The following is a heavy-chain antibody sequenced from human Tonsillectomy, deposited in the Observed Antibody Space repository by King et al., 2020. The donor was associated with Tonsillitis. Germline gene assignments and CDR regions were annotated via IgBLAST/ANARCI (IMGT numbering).Heavy chain of an antibody. J-gene: IGHJ4*02. CDR1: VGSFRGFF. CDR3: ARGDGELAFDY. V-gene: IGHV4-34*01. D-gene: IGHD1-26*01. CDR2: INHSGST. Sequence: VQLQQWGAGLLKPSETLSLTRAVYVGSFRGFFWGWTPPPPRKGVGWIGEINHSGSTNYNPSLKSRATISVDTSKNQFSLKLGSVTAADTAVYYCARGDGELAFDYWGQGTLVTVSS.